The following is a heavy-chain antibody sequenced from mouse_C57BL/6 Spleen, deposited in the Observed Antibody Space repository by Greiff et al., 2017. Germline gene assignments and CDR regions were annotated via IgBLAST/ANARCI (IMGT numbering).Heavy chain of an antibody. CDR3: ARGIYYDYDGDYAMDY. J-gene: IGHJ4*01. D-gene: IGHD2-4*01. V-gene: IGHV1-19*01. Sequence: VQLQQSGPVLVKPGASVKMSCKASGYTFTDYYMNWVKQSHGKSLEWIGVINPYNGGTSYNQKFKGKATLTVDKSSSTAYMALNSLTSEDSAVYYCARGIYYDYDGDYAMDYWGQGTSVTVSS. CDR2: INPYNGGT. CDR1: GYTFTDYY.